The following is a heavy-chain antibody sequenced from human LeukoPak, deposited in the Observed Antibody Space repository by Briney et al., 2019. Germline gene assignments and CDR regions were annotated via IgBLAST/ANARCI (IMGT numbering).Heavy chain of an antibody. J-gene: IGHJ4*02. CDR3: ARGLLRDYYGSGSSNDY. CDR2: INPNSGGT. V-gene: IGHV1-2*02. Sequence: ASVKVSCTASGYTFTGDDMHWVRQAPGQGLEWRGWINPNSGGTNYAQKFQGRVTMTRDTSISTAYMELSRLRSDDTAVSYCARGLLRDYYGSGSSNDYWGQGTLVTVSS. D-gene: IGHD3-10*01. CDR1: GYTFTGDD.